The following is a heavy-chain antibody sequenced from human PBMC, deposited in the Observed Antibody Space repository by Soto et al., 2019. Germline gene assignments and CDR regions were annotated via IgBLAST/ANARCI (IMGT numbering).Heavy chain of an antibody. D-gene: IGHD1-20*01. CDR3: ASAFSPWYWFDP. J-gene: IGHJ5*02. CDR1: GGTFSSYA. V-gene: IGHV1-69*13. Sequence: SVKVSCKASGGTFSSYAISWVRQAPGQGLEWMGGIIPNFGTANYAQKFQGRVTITADESTSTAYMELSSLRSEDTAVYYCASAFSPWYWFDPWGQGTLVTVSS. CDR2: IIPNFGTA.